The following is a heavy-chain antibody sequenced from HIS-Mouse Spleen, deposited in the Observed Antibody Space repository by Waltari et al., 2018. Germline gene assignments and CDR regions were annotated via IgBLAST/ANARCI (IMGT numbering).Heavy chain of an antibody. CDR1: GGSISSSSYY. V-gene: IGHV4-39*07. CDR3: AREIVVVPAANWFDP. Sequence: QLQLQESGPGLVKPSETLSLTCTVSGGSISSSSYYWGWIRQPPGKGLEWIGSIYYSGSTYYNPSLKSRVTISVDTSKNQFSLKLSSVTAADTAVYYCAREIVVVPAANWFDPWGQGTLVTVSS. J-gene: IGHJ5*02. D-gene: IGHD2-2*01. CDR2: IYYSGST.